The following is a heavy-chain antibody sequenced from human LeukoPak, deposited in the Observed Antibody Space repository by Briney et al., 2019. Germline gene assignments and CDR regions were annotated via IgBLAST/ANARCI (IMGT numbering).Heavy chain of an antibody. CDR3: ARGDGKQLVPDNWFDP. V-gene: IGHV1-2*02. D-gene: IGHD6-13*01. CDR2: INPNSGGT. CDR1: GYTFTGYY. J-gene: IGHJ5*02. Sequence: GASVKVSCKASGYTFTGYYMHWVRQAPGQGLEWMGWINPNSGGTNYAQKFQGRVTMTRDTSISTAYMELSRLRSDDTAVYYCARGDGKQLVPDNWFDPWGQGTLVTVSS.